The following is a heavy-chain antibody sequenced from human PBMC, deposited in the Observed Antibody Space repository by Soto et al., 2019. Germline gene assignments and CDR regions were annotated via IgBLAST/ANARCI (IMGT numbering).Heavy chain of an antibody. CDR1: GFSFSNYG. CDR3: AKDQISHFWSGFPPYYSYAMDV. V-gene: IGHV3-30*18. CDR2: RSYDGSTK. J-gene: IGHJ6*02. Sequence: QVQLVESGGGVIQPGTSLRLSCAASGFSFSNYGMHWVRLAPGRGLEWVAVRSYDGSTKYYGDSVKGRFTISRDNSINTLYLQMNSLRAEDTALYYCAKDQISHFWSGFPPYYSYAMDVWGPGTTVTVSS. D-gene: IGHD3-3*02.